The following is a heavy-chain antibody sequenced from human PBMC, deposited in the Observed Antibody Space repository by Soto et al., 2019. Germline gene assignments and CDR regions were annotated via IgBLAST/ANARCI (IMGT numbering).Heavy chain of an antibody. CDR1: GCSVTRYR. CDR2: IYRGDADP. Sequence: WEALKISGQGSGCSVTRYRSAWVRQMPRNGLEWMGIIYRGDADPRYSPSFQGHVTISADKSISTAHLQWSSLKASDTAMYYCARHRGWKSTTPYYSGMDVWGQRTTVAVSS. D-gene: IGHD1-1*01. CDR3: ARHRGWKSTTPYYSGMDV. J-gene: IGHJ6*02. V-gene: IGHV5-51*01.